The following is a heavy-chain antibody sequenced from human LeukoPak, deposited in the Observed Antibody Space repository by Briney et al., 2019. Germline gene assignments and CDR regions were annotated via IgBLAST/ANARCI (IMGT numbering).Heavy chain of an antibody. CDR3: ARSWQPNYYYYMDV. D-gene: IGHD2-8*01. J-gene: IGHJ6*03. V-gene: IGHV3-11*01. Sequence: GGSLRLSCAASGFTFSDYYMSWIRQAPGKGLEWVSYISRSGSTIYTDSVKGRFTISRDNAKDSMYLQMNRLRAEDTAVYYCARSWQPNYYYYMDVWGKGTTVTVS. CDR2: ISRSGSTI. CDR1: GFTFSDYY.